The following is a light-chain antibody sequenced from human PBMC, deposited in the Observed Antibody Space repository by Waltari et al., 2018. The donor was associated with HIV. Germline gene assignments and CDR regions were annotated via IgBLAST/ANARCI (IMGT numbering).Light chain of an antibody. CDR2: GKN. CDR1: SLRSYY. Sequence: SSELTQDPAVSVALGQTVRITCQGDSLRSYYASWYQQKPGQAPLLVIYGKNNRPSGIPDRCSGPISGNTASLTITGAQAEDEADYYCNSRDSRGNPHWVFGGGTKLTVL. V-gene: IGLV3-19*01. J-gene: IGLJ3*02. CDR3: NSRDSRGNPHWV.